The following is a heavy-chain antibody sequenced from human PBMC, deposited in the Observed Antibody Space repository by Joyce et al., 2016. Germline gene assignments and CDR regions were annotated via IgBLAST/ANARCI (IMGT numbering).Heavy chain of an antibody. CDR1: GGTFSSDA. V-gene: IGHV1-69*01. D-gene: IGHD2-2*01. CDR2: NIPLVGTA. Sequence: QVQLVQSGAEVKKPGSSVKVSCKASGGTFSSDAFSWVRQAPGQGLELMGGNIPLVGTANYPQKFQGRVTVTADESTSTAYMELRSLRSEDTAVYYCARTVQQSQLLNDYYYYGMDVWGQGTTVTVSS. J-gene: IGHJ6*02. CDR3: ARTVQQSQLLNDYYYYGMDV.